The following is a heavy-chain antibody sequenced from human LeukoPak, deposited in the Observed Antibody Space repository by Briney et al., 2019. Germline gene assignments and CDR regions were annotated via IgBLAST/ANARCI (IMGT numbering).Heavy chain of an antibody. CDR3: VHIVVVPAAIGDYYNYGMAV. CDR1: GGTFSSYA. CDR2: IIPIFGIA. Sequence: SVKLSCKASGGTFSSYAISWVRQAPGQGLEWMGRIIPIFGIANYAQKFQGRVTITADKSTSTAYMELSSLRSEDTAVYYCVHIVVVPAAIGDYYNYGMAVWGQGTTVTVSS. J-gene: IGHJ6*02. V-gene: IGHV1-69*04. D-gene: IGHD2-2*01.